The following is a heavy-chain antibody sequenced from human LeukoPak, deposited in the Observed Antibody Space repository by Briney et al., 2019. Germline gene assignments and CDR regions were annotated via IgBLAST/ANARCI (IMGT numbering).Heavy chain of an antibody. J-gene: IGHJ4*02. CDR1: GGSISSGDYY. D-gene: IGHD3-10*01. CDR3: AVHTMVRGVTFDY. V-gene: IGHV4-30-4*01. Sequence: SETLSLTCTVSGGSISSGDYYWSWIRQPPGKGLEWIGYIYYSGSTYYNPSLKSRVTISVDTSKNQFSLKLSSVTAADTAVYYRAVHTMVRGVTFDYWGQGTLVTVSS. CDR2: IYYSGST.